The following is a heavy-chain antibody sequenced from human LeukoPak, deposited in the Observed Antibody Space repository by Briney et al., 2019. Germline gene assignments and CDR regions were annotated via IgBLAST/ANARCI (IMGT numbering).Heavy chain of an antibody. CDR2: IYYSGST. CDR1: GGSISSSSYY. CDR3: ARTNVVLRFLEWLLWFDY. J-gene: IGHJ4*02. Sequence: SETLSLTCTVSGGSISSSSYYWGWIRQPPGKGLEWIGSIYYSGSTYYNPSLKSRVTISVNTSKNQFSLKLSSVTAADTAVYYCARTNVVLRFLEWLLWFDYWGQGTLVTVSS. D-gene: IGHD3-3*01. V-gene: IGHV4-39*07.